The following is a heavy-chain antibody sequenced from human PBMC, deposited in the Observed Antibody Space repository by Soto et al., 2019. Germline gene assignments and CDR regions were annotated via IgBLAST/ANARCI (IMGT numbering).Heavy chain of an antibody. Sequence: PSETLSLTCTVSGGSISNYYWSWIRQPPGRGLEWIGHIFYSGSTNYNPAIKSRVTISVDTSKSQLSLKLSSMTAADTAVYYCAKDSGYNYGYFRWFDPWGQGTLVTVSS. V-gene: IGHV4-59*01. CDR1: GGSISNYY. CDR2: IFYSGST. D-gene: IGHD5-18*01. CDR3: AKDSGYNYGYFRWFDP. J-gene: IGHJ5*02.